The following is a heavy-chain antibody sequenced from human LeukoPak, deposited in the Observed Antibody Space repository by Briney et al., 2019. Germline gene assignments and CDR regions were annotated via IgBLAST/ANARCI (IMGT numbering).Heavy chain of an antibody. CDR1: GFTFSTYT. CDR2: VSSSSRYI. Sequence: PGGSLRLSCAASGFTFSTYTMSWVRQAPGKGLEWVSSVSSSSRYIYNAKSLEGRLTISRDNAKNSLYLQMNSLRAEDTAMYYCARFVDHFDSSGYYRHYFDSWGQGTLVTVSS. CDR3: ARFVDHFDSSGYYRHYFDS. J-gene: IGHJ4*02. V-gene: IGHV3-21*01. D-gene: IGHD3-22*01.